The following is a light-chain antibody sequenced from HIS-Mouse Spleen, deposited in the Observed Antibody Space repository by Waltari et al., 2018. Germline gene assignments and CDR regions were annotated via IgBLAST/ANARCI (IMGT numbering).Light chain of an antibody. CDR2: EVS. CDR1: SIDVGSYHR. Sequence: QSALTQPPSVSGSPGQSVTISCTGTSIDVGSYHRFSWSQQPPGTAPKLMIYEVSNRPSGVPDRFSGSKSGNTASLTISGLQAEDEADYYCSLYTSSSTLVFGGGTKLTVL. J-gene: IGLJ2*01. CDR3: SLYTSSSTLV. V-gene: IGLV2-18*01.